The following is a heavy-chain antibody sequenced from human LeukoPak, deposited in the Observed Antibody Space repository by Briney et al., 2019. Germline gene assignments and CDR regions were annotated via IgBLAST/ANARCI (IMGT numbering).Heavy chain of an antibody. CDR2: MNPNSGNT. CDR3: ARVPDFWIDY. CDR1: GYTFTSYD. J-gene: IGHJ4*02. V-gene: IGHV1-8*01. D-gene: IGHD3-3*01. Sequence: ASVKVSCKASGYTFTSYDINWVRQATGQGLEWMGWMNPNSGNTGCAQKFQGRVTMTRNTSISTAYMELSSLRSEDTAVYYCARVPDFWIDYWGQGTLVTVSS.